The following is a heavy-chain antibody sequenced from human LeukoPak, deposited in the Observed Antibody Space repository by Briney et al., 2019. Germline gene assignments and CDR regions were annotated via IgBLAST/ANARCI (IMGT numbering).Heavy chain of an antibody. Sequence: SETLSLTCTVSGGSISISSYYWGWIRQPPGKGLNWIGSIYYSGSTYYNPSLKSRVTISVDTSKNQFSLKLSSVTAADTAVYYCATPGRYDSSGYYYRLFDDWGQGTLVTVSS. CDR2: IYYSGST. D-gene: IGHD3-22*01. J-gene: IGHJ4*02. CDR3: ATPGRYDSSGYYYRLFDD. V-gene: IGHV4-39*01. CDR1: GGSISISSYY.